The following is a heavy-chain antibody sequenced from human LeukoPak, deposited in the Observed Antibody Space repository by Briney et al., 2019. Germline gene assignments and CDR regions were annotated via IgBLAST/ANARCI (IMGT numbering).Heavy chain of an antibody. CDR1: GGSIRPYY. CDR3: ARVGDWNDLVY. D-gene: IGHD1-1*01. V-gene: IGHV4-59*01. Sequence: SETLSLTCTVSGGSIRPYYWSWIRQPPGKGLEWTGYIYYTGSTNYNPSLKSRVTMSVDTSKSQFSLKLSSVTAADTAVYYCARVGDWNDLVYWGQGTLVTVSS. J-gene: IGHJ4*02. CDR2: IYYTGST.